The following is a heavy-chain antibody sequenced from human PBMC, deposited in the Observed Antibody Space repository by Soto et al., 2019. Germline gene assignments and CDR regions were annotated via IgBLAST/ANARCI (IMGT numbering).Heavy chain of an antibody. D-gene: IGHD6-19*01. J-gene: IGHJ4*02. V-gene: IGHV3-21*01. CDR3: ARAYSSGWSVDY. CDR1: GFTFSSYS. CDR2: ISSSSSYI. Sequence: SLRLSCAASGFTFSSYSMNWVRQAPGKGLGWVSSISSSSSYIYYADSVKGRFTISRDNAKNSLYLQMNSLRAEETAVYYCARAYSSGWSVDYWGQVTLVTVSS.